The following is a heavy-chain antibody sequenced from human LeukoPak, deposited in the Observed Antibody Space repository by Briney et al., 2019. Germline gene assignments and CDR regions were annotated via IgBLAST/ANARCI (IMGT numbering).Heavy chain of an antibody. Sequence: GESLNISCKCSGYSFNNYWIGWLRQTPGKGLEWMGIIYPGDSDTKYSPSFQGQVTISADKSISTAYLQWSSLKASDTAMYYCARRSSSWDRYDNWGQGTLVTVSS. CDR2: IYPGDSDT. J-gene: IGHJ4*02. CDR3: ARRSSSWDRYDN. CDR1: GYSFNNYW. V-gene: IGHV5-51*01. D-gene: IGHD6-13*01.